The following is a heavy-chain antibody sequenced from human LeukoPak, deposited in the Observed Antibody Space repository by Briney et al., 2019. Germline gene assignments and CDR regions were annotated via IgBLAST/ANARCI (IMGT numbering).Heavy chain of an antibody. CDR2: IYYSGST. Sequence: PSETLSLTCTVSGGSISSGGYYWSWIRQHPGKGPEWIGYIYYSGSTYYNPSLKSRVTISVDTSKNQFSLKLSSVTAADTAVYYCARGNVDTAMALYYWGQGTLVTVSS. J-gene: IGHJ4*02. CDR3: ARGNVDTAMALYY. CDR1: GGSISSGGYY. D-gene: IGHD5-18*01. V-gene: IGHV4-31*03.